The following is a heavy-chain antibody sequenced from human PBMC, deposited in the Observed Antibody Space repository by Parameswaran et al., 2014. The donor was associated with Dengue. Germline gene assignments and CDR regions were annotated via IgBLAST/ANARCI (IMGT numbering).Heavy chain of an antibody. J-gene: IGHJ6*02. CDR2: ISSSGSTI. D-gene: IGHD6-19*01. CDR3: ASYRGGIAVAGHSRYYYYYGMDV. V-gene: IGHV3-11*01. Sequence: RWIRQPPGKGLEWVSYISSSGSTIYYADSVKGRFTISRDNAKNSLYLQMNSLRAEDTAVYYCASYRGGIAVAGHSRYYYYYGMDVWGQGTTVTVSS.